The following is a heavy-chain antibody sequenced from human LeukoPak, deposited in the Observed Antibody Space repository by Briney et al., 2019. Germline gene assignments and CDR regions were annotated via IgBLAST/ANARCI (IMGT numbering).Heavy chain of an antibody. Sequence: SETLSLTCTVSGGSISSGGYYWSWIRQHPGKGLEWIGYIYYSGSTYYNPSLKSRVTISVDTSKNQFSLKLSSVTAADTAVYYCARDYYSGTYSTGYSGQGTLVTVSS. CDR1: GGSISSGGYY. CDR3: ARDYYSGTYSTGY. CDR2: IYYSGST. J-gene: IGHJ4*02. D-gene: IGHD1-26*01. V-gene: IGHV4-31*03.